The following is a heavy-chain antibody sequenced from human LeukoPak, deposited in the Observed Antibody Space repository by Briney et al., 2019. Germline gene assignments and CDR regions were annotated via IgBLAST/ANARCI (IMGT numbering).Heavy chain of an antibody. D-gene: IGHD1-26*01. CDR2: IYHSGST. CDR1: GGSISSSNW. J-gene: IGHJ4*02. Sequence: SETLSLTCAVSGGSISSSNWWSWVRQPPGKGLEWIGEIYHSGSTNYNPSLRSRATISVDKSKNQFSLNLSSVTAADTAAYYCARDIGGAAYFDYWGQGTLVTVSS. CDR3: ARDIGGAAYFDY. V-gene: IGHV4-4*02.